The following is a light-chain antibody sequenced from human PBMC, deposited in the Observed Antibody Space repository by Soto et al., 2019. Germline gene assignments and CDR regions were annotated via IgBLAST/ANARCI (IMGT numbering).Light chain of an antibody. J-gene: IGLJ3*02. CDR2: SNN. V-gene: IGLV1-44*01. CDR3: AAWDDSLNGGV. CDR1: SSNIGSNT. Sequence: QSVLTQPPSASGTPGQRVTISCSGSSSNIGSNTVNWYQQLPGTAPILLIYSNNQRPSGVPDRFSGSKSGTSASLAISGLQSEDEADYYCAAWDDSLNGGVFGGGTQLTVL.